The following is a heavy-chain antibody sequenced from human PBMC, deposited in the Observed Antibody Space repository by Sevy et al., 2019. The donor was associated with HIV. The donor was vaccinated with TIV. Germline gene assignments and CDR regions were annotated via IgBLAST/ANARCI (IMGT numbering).Heavy chain of an antibody. V-gene: IGHV3-66*01. CDR1: GFSVNSNY. CDR3: ARGKSGYGYALNY. J-gene: IGHJ4*02. Sequence: GGSLRLSCAASGFSVNSNYMTWVRQAPGKGLEGVSVIYSAETTYHADSVKDRFTISRDNSKNMLYLQMSSLRAEDTASYYCARGKSGYGYALNYWGQGTLVTVSS. D-gene: IGHD5-18*01. CDR2: IYSAETT.